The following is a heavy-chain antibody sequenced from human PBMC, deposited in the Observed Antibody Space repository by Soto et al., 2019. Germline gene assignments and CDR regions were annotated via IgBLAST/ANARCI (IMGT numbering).Heavy chain of an antibody. CDR1: GYTFTSYY. V-gene: IGHV1-46*01. Sequence: ASVKVSCKASGYTFTSYYMHWVRQAPGQGLEWMGIINPSGGSTSYAQKFQGRVTMTRDTSTSTVYMELSSLRSEDTAVYYCARTHKSGYSYGDGAQASTFDYWGQGTLVTVSS. CDR2: INPSGGST. CDR3: ARTHKSGYSYGDGAQASTFDY. J-gene: IGHJ4*02. D-gene: IGHD5-18*01.